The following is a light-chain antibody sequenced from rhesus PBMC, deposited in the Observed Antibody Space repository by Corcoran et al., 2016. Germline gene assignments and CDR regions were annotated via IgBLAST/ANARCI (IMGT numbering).Light chain of an antibody. V-gene: IGKV3-40*03. J-gene: IGKJ4*01. Sequence: EIVMTQSPATLSLSPGETATLSCRASESVGSYLAWYQQKPGQAPKLLVHGAYFRATGIPDRFSGSGSRTEFTLTISSLEPEDVGVYHCQQYNDLLPTYGGGTKVEIK. CDR2: GAY. CDR1: ESVGSY. CDR3: QQYNDLLPT.